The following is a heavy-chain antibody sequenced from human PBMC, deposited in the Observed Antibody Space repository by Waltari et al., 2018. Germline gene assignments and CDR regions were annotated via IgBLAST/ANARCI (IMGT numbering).Heavy chain of an antibody. CDR1: GGSIINSY. CDR2: IFSSGVA. Sequence: QVQLQESGPGLVKPSETLSPSCSVSGGSIINSYWSWVRQSPDKRLEWIGYIFSSGVAFYKSSFDGRTTMSVDTSSNQIYLQLTSVTAADTAVYYCVKDRRRVDWAAGGFFDSWGQGILVTVSS. V-gene: IGHV4-59*12. CDR3: VKDRRRVDWAAGGFFDS. D-gene: IGHD3-9*01. J-gene: IGHJ5*01.